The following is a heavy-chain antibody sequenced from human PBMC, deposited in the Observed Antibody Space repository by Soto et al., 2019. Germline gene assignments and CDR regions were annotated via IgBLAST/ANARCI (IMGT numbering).Heavy chain of an antibody. CDR1: GYTFTGYY. V-gene: IGHV1-2*04. CDR3: ARGQTAVVVPAAMSHFGY. Sequence: ASVKVSCKASGYTFTGYYMHWVRQAPGQGLEWMGWINPNSGGTNYAQKFQGWVTMTRDTSISTAYMELSRLRSDDTAVYYCARGQTAVVVPAAMSHFGYWGQGTLVPVSS. D-gene: IGHD2-2*01. J-gene: IGHJ4*02. CDR2: INPNSGGT.